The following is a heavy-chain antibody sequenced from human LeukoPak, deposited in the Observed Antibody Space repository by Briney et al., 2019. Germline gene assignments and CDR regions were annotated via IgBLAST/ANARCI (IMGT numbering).Heavy chain of an antibody. CDR3: ARAPHNEYSSSSGYFDY. D-gene: IGHD6-6*01. CDR2: IIPIFGTA. CDR1: GGTFSSYA. Sequence: SVKVSCKASGGTFSSYAISWVRQAPGQGLEWMGGIIPIFGTANYAQKFQGRVTITTDESTSTAYMELSSLRSEDTAVYYCARAPHNEYSSSSGYFDYWGQGTLVTVSS. V-gene: IGHV1-69*05. J-gene: IGHJ4*02.